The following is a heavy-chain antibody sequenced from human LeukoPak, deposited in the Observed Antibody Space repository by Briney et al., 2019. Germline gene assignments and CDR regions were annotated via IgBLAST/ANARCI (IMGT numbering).Heavy chain of an antibody. D-gene: IGHD3-9*01. V-gene: IGHV1-2*02. CDR2: INPNSGDT. CDR3: ARDLRYFDWLEEDY. Sequence: ASVKVSCKASGYTFTGYFMRWVRQAPGQGLEWMGWINPNSGDTNYAQKFQGRVTMTRDTSISTAYMELSRLRSDDTAVYYCARDLRYFDWLEEDYWGQGTLVTVSS. CDR1: GYTFTGYF. J-gene: IGHJ4*02.